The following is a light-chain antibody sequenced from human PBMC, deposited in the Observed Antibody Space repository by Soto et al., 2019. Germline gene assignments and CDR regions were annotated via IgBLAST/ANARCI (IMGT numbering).Light chain of an antibody. CDR3: QKYGSSPNT. V-gene: IGKV3-20*01. J-gene: IGKJ1*01. CDR2: GAS. Sequence: EIVLTQSPGTLSLSPGERATLSCRASQSVSSSYFAWYQQKPGQAPRLLIYGASSRATGIPDRFSGSGSGTDFTLTISRLEPEDFAVYYCQKYGSSPNTFGQGTKVEIK. CDR1: QSVSSSY.